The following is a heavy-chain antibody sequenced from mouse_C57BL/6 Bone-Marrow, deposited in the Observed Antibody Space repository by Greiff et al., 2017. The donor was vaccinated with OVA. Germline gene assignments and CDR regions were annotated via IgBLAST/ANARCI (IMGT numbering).Heavy chain of an antibody. Sequence: QVQLKQPGAELVKPGASVKMSCKASGYTFTSYWITWVKQRPGQGLEWIGDIYPGSGSTNYNEKFKSKATLTVDTSSSTAYMQLSSLTSEDSAVYYCARGVYDGYYRGFAYWGQGTLVTVSA. D-gene: IGHD2-3*01. V-gene: IGHV1-55*01. CDR3: ARGVYDGYYRGFAY. J-gene: IGHJ3*01. CDR2: IYPGSGST. CDR1: GYTFTSYW.